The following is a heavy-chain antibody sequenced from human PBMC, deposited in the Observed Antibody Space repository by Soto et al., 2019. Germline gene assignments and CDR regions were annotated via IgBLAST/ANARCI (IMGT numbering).Heavy chain of an antibody. CDR1: GGSFDDFY. V-gene: IGHV4-34*02. Sequence: QVQLQQWGAGLLRPSETLSLTCAFYGGSFDDFYWSWVRQSPGKGLEWVGEISHDGGTNYSPSLASRVSISVDTSKNQFFLHLRSVTAADTGLYYCARGQLVWYGDLTPYHRDMDVWGQGTTVTVSS. J-gene: IGHJ6*02. CDR2: ISHDGGT. D-gene: IGHD3-10*01. CDR3: ARGQLVWYGDLTPYHRDMDV.